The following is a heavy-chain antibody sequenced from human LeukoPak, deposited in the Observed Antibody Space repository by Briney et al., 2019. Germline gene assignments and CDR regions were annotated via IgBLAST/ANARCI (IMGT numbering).Heavy chain of an antibody. CDR1: GFTFSSYA. V-gene: IGHV3-23*01. CDR2: ISGSGGST. D-gene: IGHD2-8*01. J-gene: IGHJ4*02. CDR3: ARDHRARYCTNGVCYHFSNFDY. Sequence: PGGSLRLSCAASGFTFSSYAMSWVRQAPGKGLEWVSAISGSGGSTYYADSVKGRFTISRDNSKNTLYLQMNSLRDEDTAVYYCARDHRARYCTNGVCYHFSNFDYWGQGTLVTVSS.